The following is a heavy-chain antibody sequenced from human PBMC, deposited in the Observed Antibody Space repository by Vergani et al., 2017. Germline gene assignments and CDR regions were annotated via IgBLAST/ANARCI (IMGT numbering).Heavy chain of an antibody. J-gene: IGHJ5*02. CDR1: GFTFSSYG. D-gene: IGHD6-13*01. V-gene: IGHV3-33*01. CDR2: IWYDGSNK. CDR3: ARDLTAAGGFWRVENKIIWFDT. Sequence: QVQLVESGGGVVQPGRSLRLSCAASGFTFSSYGMHWVRQAPGKGLEWVAVIWYDGSNKYYADSVKGRFTISRDNARDSLYLQMNSLRAEDTAVYYCARDLTAAGGFWRVENKIIWFDTWGQGALVTVSS.